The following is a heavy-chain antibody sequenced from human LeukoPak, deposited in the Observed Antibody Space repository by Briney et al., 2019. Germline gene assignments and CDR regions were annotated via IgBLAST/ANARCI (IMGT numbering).Heavy chain of an antibody. J-gene: IGHJ5*02. V-gene: IGHV1-46*01. Sequence: ASVKVSCKASGGTFSSYAISWVRQAPGQGLEWMGIINPSGDFRSYAQKFKGRVTVTRDMSTRTVYMELSDLRPDDTAVYYCARDFSGEWEQVTGWWLDPWGQGTLVTVSS. D-gene: IGHD3-16*01. CDR3: ARDFSGEWEQVTGWWLDP. CDR2: INPSGDFR. CDR1: GGTFSSYA.